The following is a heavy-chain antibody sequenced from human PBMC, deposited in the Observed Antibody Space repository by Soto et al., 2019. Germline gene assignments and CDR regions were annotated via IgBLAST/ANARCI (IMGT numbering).Heavy chain of an antibody. CDR2: ISGGGGST. D-gene: IGHD2-21*02. CDR3: AKGFIVVVTVLRPDDAFDV. V-gene: IGHV3-23*01. Sequence: EVQLLESGGGLVQPGGSLRLSCAAYGFTFSNYAINWVRLAPGKGLEWVSGISGGGGSTYYADSVKGRFTIFRDNSKNTVFLQINGLRGDDTAVYYCAKGFIVVVTVLRPDDAFDVWGQGTMVTVSS. J-gene: IGHJ3*01. CDR1: GFTFSNYA.